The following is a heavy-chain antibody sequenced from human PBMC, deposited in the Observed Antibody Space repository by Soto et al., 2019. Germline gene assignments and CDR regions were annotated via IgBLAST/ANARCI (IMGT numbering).Heavy chain of an antibody. Sequence: QVQLVQSGAEVKKPGSSVKVSCKASGGTFSSYAISWVRQAPGQGLEWMGGIIPLFGTANYAQKFQGRVTITADESTSTDYMELSSLRSEDTAVYYCASFSGYCSSTSCYVYYYGMDVWGQGTTVTVSS. CDR2: IIPLFGTA. CDR1: GGTFSSYA. CDR3: ASFSGYCSSTSCYVYYYGMDV. D-gene: IGHD2-2*01. J-gene: IGHJ6*02. V-gene: IGHV1-69*01.